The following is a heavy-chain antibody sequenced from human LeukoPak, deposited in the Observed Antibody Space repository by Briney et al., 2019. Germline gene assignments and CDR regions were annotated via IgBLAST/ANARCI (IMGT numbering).Heavy chain of an antibody. CDR3: ARRRRMRSGSYRVGAFDI. CDR2: INHSGST. J-gene: IGHJ3*02. V-gene: IGHV4-34*01. Sequence: SETLSLTCAVYGGSFSGYYWSWIRQPPGKGLASIGEINHSGSTNYNPSLKSRVTISVDTSKNQFSLKLSSVTAADTAVYYCARRRRMRSGSYRVGAFDIWGQGTMVTASS. CDR1: GGSFSGYY. D-gene: IGHD1-26*01.